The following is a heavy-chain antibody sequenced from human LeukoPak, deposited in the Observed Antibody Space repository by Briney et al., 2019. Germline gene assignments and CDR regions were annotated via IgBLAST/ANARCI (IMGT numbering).Heavy chain of an antibody. J-gene: IGHJ5*02. D-gene: IGHD2-15*01. CDR2: ISYDGSNK. Sequence: PGGSLRLSCAGSGFIFSSYTMHWVRQAPGKGLEWVAVISYDGSNKYYADSVKGRFTISRDNSKNTLYLQMNSLRAEDTAVYYCARDPSFRSAALTLQGWFDPWGQGTLVTVSS. V-gene: IGHV3-30-3*01. CDR1: GFIFSSYT. CDR3: ARDPSFRSAALTLQGWFDP.